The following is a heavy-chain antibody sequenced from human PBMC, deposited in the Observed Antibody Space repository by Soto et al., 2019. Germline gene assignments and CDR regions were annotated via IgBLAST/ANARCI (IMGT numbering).Heavy chain of an antibody. J-gene: IGHJ4*02. Sequence: EVQLVESGGGLVQPGGSLRLSCAASGFTFSSYWMSWVRQAPGQGLEWVANIKQDESEKDYVDSVKGRFTISRDNAKKSLYLEMNSLRAEDTAVYYCARGVRFQGRVYYLDFWGQGTLVTVSS. CDR2: IKQDESEK. CDR1: GFTFSSYW. CDR3: ARGVRFQGRVYYLDF. D-gene: IGHD3-10*01. V-gene: IGHV3-7*01.